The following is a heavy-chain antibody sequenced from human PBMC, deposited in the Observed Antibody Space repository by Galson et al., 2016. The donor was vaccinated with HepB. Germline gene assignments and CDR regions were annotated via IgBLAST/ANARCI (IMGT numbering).Heavy chain of an antibody. CDR3: ARDHGLRYFDWLFSYYGMDV. D-gene: IGHD3-9*01. V-gene: IGHV1-3*01. J-gene: IGHJ6*02. CDR2: INGGNGKT. Sequence: CKASEYNFNTYGMHWVRQAPGQRLEWMGWINGGNGKTKYSQKLQGRVTITRDTSASTAYMELSSLRSEDTAVYYCARDHGLRYFDWLFSYYGMDVWGQGTTVTVSS. CDR1: EYNFNTYG.